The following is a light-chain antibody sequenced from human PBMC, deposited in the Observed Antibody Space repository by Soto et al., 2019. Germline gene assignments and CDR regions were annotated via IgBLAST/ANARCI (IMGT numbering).Light chain of an antibody. Sequence: DIQMTQSPSSLSASVGYRVTITCRASQTISNYLNWYQQKPGKAPKLLIYAASSLQFGVPSRFSGSGSGTDFTITISSLQPEDYANYYCQQSYSTLMYTFGQGTKVDIK. CDR1: QTISNY. CDR3: QQSYSTLMYT. J-gene: IGKJ2*01. V-gene: IGKV1-39*01. CDR2: AAS.